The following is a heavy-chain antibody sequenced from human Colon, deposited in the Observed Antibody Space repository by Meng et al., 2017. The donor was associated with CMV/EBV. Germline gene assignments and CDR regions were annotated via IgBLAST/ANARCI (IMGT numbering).Heavy chain of an antibody. CDR1: FTSYG. V-gene: IGHV1-18*01. CDR2: ISAYNGNT. J-gene: IGHJ4*02. D-gene: IGHD3-3*01. CDR3: ARAAMSRYYDFWSGYYFDY. Sequence: FTSYGNSWVRHAPGQGLEWMGWISAYNGNTNYAQKLQGRVTMTTDTSTSTAYMELRSLRSDDTAVYYCARAAMSRYYDFWSGYYFDYWGQGTLVTVSS.